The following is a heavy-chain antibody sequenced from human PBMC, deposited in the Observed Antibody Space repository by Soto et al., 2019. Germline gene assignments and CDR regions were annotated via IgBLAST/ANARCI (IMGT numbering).Heavy chain of an antibody. J-gene: IGHJ4*02. CDR1: GFTFSNYA. V-gene: IGHV3-23*01. CDR3: AKVFSPEGGNYFDY. Sequence: GGSLRLPCAASGFTFSNYAMIWVRQAPGKGLEWVSAISNSFSDGNTHYADSVKGRFTISRDNDKNTVFLEMNSLSAEDTAVYYCAKVFSPEGGNYFDYWGQGTMVTVSS. CDR2: ISNSFSDGNT.